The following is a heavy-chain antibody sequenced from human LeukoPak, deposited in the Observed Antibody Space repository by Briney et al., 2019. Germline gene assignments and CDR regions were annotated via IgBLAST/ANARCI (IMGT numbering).Heavy chain of an antibody. CDR1: GGSISSYY. Sequence: SETLSLTCTVSGGSISSYYWSWIRQPPGKGLEWIGYIYYSGSTNYNPSLKSRVTISVDTSKNQFSLKLSSVTAADTAVYYCARGDRFSNLPYSSSWYYAFDIWGQGTMVTVSS. CDR2: IYYSGST. V-gene: IGHV4-59*01. D-gene: IGHD6-13*01. J-gene: IGHJ3*02. CDR3: ARGDRFSNLPYSSSWYYAFDI.